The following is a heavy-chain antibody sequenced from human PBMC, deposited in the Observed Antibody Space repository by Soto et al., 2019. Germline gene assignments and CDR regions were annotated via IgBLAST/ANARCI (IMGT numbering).Heavy chain of an antibody. D-gene: IGHD6-19*01. V-gene: IGHV3-23*01. Sequence: PGGSLRLSCAASGFTFSSYAMSWVRQAPGKGLEWVSAISGSGGSTYYADSVKGRFTISRDNSKNTLYLQMNSLRAEDTAVYYCAKDPIAVAGRGSPYYFDYWGQGTLVTVSS. CDR3: AKDPIAVAGRGSPYYFDY. CDR1: GFTFSSYA. CDR2: ISGSGGST. J-gene: IGHJ4*02.